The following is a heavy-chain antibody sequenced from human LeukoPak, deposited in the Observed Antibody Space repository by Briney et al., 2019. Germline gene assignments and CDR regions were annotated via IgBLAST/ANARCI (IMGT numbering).Heavy chain of an antibody. J-gene: IGHJ4*02. Sequence: SETLSLTCAAYGGSFSGYYWSWIRQPPGKGLEWIGEINHSGSTNYNPSLKSRVTISVDTSKNQFSLKLSSVTAADTAVYYCARDRGLGAFDYWGQGTLVTVSS. V-gene: IGHV4-34*01. D-gene: IGHD3-10*01. CDR2: INHSGST. CDR3: ARDRGLGAFDY. CDR1: GGSFSGYY.